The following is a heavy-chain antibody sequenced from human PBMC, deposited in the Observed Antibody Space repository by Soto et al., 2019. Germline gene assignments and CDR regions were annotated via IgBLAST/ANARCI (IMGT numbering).Heavy chain of an antibody. Sequence: EVQLVESGGGLIQPGGSLRLSCAVSGFTVSNNYMSWVRQAPGKGLEGVSVIYSGGYTAYGDSVKGRFTISRDNSKNTPNHQMNSLRAAGPGVDYGAPHPGGGGYWGQGTLVTVSS. J-gene: IGHJ4*02. D-gene: IGHD3-10*01. CDR2: IYSGGYT. CDR1: GFTVSNNY. V-gene: IGHV3-53*01. CDR3: APHPGGGGY.